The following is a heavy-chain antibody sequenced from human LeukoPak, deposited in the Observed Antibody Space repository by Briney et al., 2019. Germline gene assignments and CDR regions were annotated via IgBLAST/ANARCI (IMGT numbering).Heavy chain of an antibody. CDR2: ISWNSGSI. Sequence: GRSLRLSCAASGFTFDDYAMHWVRQAPGKGLEWVSGISWNSGSIGYADSVKGRFTISRDNAKNSLYLQMNSLRAEDTAVYYCAREAYDFWSGYYYYYYMDVWGKGTTVTVSS. J-gene: IGHJ6*03. V-gene: IGHV3-9*01. CDR3: AREAYDFWSGYYYYYYMDV. D-gene: IGHD3-3*01. CDR1: GFTFDDYA.